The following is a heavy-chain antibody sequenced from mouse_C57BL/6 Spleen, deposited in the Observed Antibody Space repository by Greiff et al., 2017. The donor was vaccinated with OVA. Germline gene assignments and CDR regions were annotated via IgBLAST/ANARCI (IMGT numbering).Heavy chain of an antibody. CDR3: TLGNYFYVDY. J-gene: IGHJ2*01. Sequence: DVMLVESGGGLVQPGGSMKLSCAASGFTFSDAWMDWVRQSPEKGLEWVADIRNKANNHATYYAESVKGRFTISRDDSKSSVYLQMNSLRAEDTGIYYCTLGNYFYVDYWGQGTTLTVSS. CDR1: GFTFSDAW. V-gene: IGHV6-6*01. CDR2: IRNKANNHAT. D-gene: IGHD2-1*01.